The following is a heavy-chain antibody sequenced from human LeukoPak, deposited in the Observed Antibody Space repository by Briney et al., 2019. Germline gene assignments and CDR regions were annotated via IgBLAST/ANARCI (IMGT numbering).Heavy chain of an antibody. CDR3: AKDHGDFWSGYYGNYFDY. CDR1: GFTFSSYG. V-gene: IGHV3-30*02. CDR2: IRYDGSNK. Sequence: PGGSLRLSCAASGFTFSSYGMHWVRQAPGKGLEWVAFIRYDGSNKYYADSVKGRFTISRDNSKNTLYLQMNSLRAEDTAVYYCAKDHGDFWSGYYGNYFDYWGQGALVTVSS. J-gene: IGHJ4*02. D-gene: IGHD3-3*01.